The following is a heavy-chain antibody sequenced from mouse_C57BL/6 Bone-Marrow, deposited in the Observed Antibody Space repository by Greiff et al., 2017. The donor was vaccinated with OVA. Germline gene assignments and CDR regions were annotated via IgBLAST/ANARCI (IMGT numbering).Heavy chain of an antibody. D-gene: IGHD3-1*01. CDR2: IDPSDSYT. CDR1: GYTFTSYW. V-gene: IGHV1-59*01. Sequence: QVQLQQPGAELVRPGTSVKLSCKASGYTFTSYWMHWVKQRPGQGLEWIGVIDPSDSYTNYNQKFKGKATLTVDTSSSTAYMQLSSLTSEDSAVYYCASKGLFFDYWGQGTTLTVSS. CDR3: ASKGLFFDY. J-gene: IGHJ2*01.